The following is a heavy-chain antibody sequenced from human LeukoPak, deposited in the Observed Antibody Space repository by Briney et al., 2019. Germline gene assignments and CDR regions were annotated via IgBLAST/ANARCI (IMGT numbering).Heavy chain of an antibody. Sequence: SETLSVTCTVSGGSISSGDYYWSWIRQPPGKGLEWIGYIYYSGSTYYNPSLKSRVTISVDTSKNQFSLKLSSVTAADTAVYYCARAIDSSSWYFFRWFDPWGQGTLVTVSS. D-gene: IGHD6-13*01. V-gene: IGHV4-30-4*01. J-gene: IGHJ5*02. CDR3: ARAIDSSSWYFFRWFDP. CDR1: GGSISSGDYY. CDR2: IYYSGST.